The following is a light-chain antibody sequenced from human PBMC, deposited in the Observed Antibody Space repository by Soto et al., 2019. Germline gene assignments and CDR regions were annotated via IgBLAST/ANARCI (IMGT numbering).Light chain of an antibody. CDR1: QTVITY. CDR2: DAS. CDR3: QQRHDLSPT. Sequence: EIVLTQSPATLSLSVGDRATLSCRASQTVITYLAWYQQKPGQAPKLLIYDASSMHTGVPSRFSGSGSGTEFTLTISSLEPDDSAVYYCQQRHDLSPTFGQGTKVEIK. J-gene: IGKJ1*01. V-gene: IGKV3-11*01.